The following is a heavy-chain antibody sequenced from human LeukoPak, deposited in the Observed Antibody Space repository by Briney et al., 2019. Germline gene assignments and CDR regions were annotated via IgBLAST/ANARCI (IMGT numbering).Heavy chain of an antibody. J-gene: IGHJ3*02. CDR1: GFTFDDYA. D-gene: IGHD3-9*01. CDR3: AKDRGYDILTGNDAFDI. CDR2: ISWNSGSI. Sequence: LRLSCAASGFTFDDYAMHWVRQAPGKGLEWVSGISWNSGSIGYADSVKGRFTISRDNAKNSLYLQMNSLRAEDTALYYCAKDRGYDILTGNDAFDIWGQGTMVTVSS. V-gene: IGHV3-9*01.